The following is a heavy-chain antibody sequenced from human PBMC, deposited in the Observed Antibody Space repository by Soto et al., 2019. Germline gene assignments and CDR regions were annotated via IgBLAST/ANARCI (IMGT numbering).Heavy chain of an antibody. V-gene: IGHV3-74*01. J-gene: IGHJ4*02. CDR2: MNSDGRTT. Sequence: GGSLRLSCAASGFNFGNNWMHWVRQAPGKGLEWVSRMNSDGRTTNYADSVKGRFTVSRDNAKNTLYLQMNSLRAEDTAVYYWATAEVDYWGPGTLVTVSS. CDR1: GFNFGNNW. CDR3: ATAEVDY.